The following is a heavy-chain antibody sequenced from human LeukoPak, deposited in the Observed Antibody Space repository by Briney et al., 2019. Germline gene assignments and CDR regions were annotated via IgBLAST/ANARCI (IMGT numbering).Heavy chain of an antibody. CDR2: IYPGDSDT. Sequence: GESLKFSCTGSAYTFTSYWIGWVRQMPGKGLEWMGIIYPGDSDTRYSPSFQGQFTISADKSISTPYLQWSSLKASDTAMYYCARTYIAARPGAYYYMDVWGKGTTVTVSS. D-gene: IGHD6-6*01. CDR1: AYTFTSYW. J-gene: IGHJ6*03. CDR3: ARTYIAARPGAYYYMDV. V-gene: IGHV5-51*03.